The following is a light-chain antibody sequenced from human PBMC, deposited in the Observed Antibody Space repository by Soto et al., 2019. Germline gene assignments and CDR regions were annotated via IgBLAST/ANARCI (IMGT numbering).Light chain of an antibody. J-gene: IGKJ1*01. V-gene: IGKV1-5*01. CDR3: QRYNSNSRT. CDR1: QNVDNW. Sequence: DIQMTQSPSTLSASVGDRVTITCRASQNVDNWVAWYQQKPGKAPKFLIYDASNLESGVPSRFSGRGSGTEXTLTIXSLXXXXXXTYYXQRYNSNSRTFGQGTRV. CDR2: DAS.